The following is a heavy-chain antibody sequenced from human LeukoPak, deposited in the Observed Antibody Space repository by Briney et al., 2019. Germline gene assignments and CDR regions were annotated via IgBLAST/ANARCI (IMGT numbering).Heavy chain of an antibody. CDR3: ASTLRFLPYRRFDY. CDR2: IYQSGSGSS. CDR1: GGSIISSNYC. V-gene: IGHV4-39*01. J-gene: IGHJ4*02. D-gene: IGHD3-3*01. Sequence: PSETLSLTCSVSGGSIISSNYCWGWIRQPPGKGLEWIGSIYQSGSGSSCYNPSLKSRVTISGDTSKNQFFLRLSSVTAADAAVYYCASTLRFLPYRRFDYWGQGTLVTVPS.